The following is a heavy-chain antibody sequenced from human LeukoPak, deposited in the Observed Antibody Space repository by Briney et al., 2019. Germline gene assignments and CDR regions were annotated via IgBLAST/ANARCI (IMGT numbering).Heavy chain of an antibody. V-gene: IGHV3-7*01. CDR1: GFTFSSYW. CDR3: ARDSFDFWSGHPAFDI. CDR2: IKQDGSEK. D-gene: IGHD3-3*01. Sequence: PGGSLRLSCAASGFTFSSYWMSWVRQAPGKGLEWVANIKQDGSEKYYVDSVKGRFTISRDNAKNSLYLQMNSLRAEDTAVYYCARDSFDFWSGHPAFDIWGQGTMVTVSS. J-gene: IGHJ3*02.